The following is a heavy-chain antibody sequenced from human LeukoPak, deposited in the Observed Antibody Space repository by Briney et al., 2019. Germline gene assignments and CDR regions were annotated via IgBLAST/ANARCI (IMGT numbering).Heavy chain of an antibody. J-gene: IGHJ4*02. V-gene: IGHV4-59*02. CDR2: IHYSGLT. CDR3: ARDPPEDEWNSLDS. Sequence: SETLSLTCTVSVGSVNGDYWNWIRQAPGKGLEWIGFIHYSGLTVYSPSLQSRVSMSADASSNQFSLDFSSVTAADTALHYCARDPPEDEWNSLDSWGQGILVTVSS. CDR1: VGSVNGDY. D-gene: IGHD1-7*01.